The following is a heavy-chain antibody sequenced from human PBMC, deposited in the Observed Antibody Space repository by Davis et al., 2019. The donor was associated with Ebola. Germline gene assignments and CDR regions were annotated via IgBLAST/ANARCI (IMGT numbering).Heavy chain of an antibody. CDR1: GFTFSSYA. D-gene: IGHD5-12*01. CDR3: ARDRRRGYSGYDFVLLSVFPGVDFDY. J-gene: IGHJ4*02. V-gene: IGHV3-23*01. CDR2: ISGNGGST. Sequence: PGGSLRLSCAASGFTFSSYAMNWVRQAPGKGLEWVSTISGNGGSTYYADSVKGRFTISRDNSKNPLYLQMNSLRAEDTAVYYCARDRRRGYSGYDFVLLSVFPGVDFDYWGQGTLATVSS.